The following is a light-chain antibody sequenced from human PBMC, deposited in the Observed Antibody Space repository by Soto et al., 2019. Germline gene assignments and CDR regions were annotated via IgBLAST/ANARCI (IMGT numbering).Light chain of an antibody. CDR2: TNN. J-gene: IGLJ2*01. CDR3: AAWDDSLNSVI. V-gene: IGLV1-47*01. Sequence: QSVLTQPPSASGTPGQRVSISCSGGSSNIGNNYVYWYQHLPGTAPKLLIYTNNQWPSGVPDRFSASKSGTSATLAISGLRSEDEADYYCAAWDDSLNSVIFGGGTKLTVL. CDR1: SSNIGNNY.